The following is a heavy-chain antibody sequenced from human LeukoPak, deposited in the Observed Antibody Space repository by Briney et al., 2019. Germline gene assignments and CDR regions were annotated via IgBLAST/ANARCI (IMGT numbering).Heavy chain of an antibody. V-gene: IGHV4-59*08. CDR3: ARHGTISSESYFDY. J-gene: IGHJ4*02. CDR2: IHNSGRT. CDR1: GGSVSNYY. D-gene: IGHD1-14*01. Sequence: SETLSLTCSVSGGSVSNYYWSWIRQSPGKGLEWIGYIHNSGRTNYNPSLKSRVTGFVDTSKNQVSLRLSSVTAADTAVYYCARHGTISSESYFDYWGQGALVTVSS.